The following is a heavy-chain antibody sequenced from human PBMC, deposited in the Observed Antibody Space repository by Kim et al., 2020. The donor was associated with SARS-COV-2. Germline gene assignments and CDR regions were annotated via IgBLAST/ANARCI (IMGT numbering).Heavy chain of an antibody. CDR3: ARRRILLAMDV. V-gene: IGHV4-59*08. Sequence: KYSPSHKSRDTISVDTAKNPFSLTLNSVTAADTAVYYCARRRILLAMDVWGQGITVSVSS. D-gene: IGHD2-15*01. J-gene: IGHJ6*02.